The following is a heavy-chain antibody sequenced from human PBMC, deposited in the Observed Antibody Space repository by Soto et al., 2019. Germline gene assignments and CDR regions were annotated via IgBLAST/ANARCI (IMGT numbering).Heavy chain of an antibody. Sequence: QVQLVESGGGVVQPGRSLRLSCAASGFTFSSYGMHWVRQAPGKGLEWVALISFDGSNTYYADSVKGRFTNSRDNSQNTLYLQMHSLRAEDTSLYYCGAGQFFSDYWGQGALVTVSS. CDR3: GAGQFFSDY. V-gene: IGHV3-30*03. J-gene: IGHJ4*02. CDR1: GFTFSSYG. D-gene: IGHD6-19*01. CDR2: ISFDGSNT.